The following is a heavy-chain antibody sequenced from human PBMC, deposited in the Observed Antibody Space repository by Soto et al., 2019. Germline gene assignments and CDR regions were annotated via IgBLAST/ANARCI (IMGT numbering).Heavy chain of an antibody. V-gene: IGHV3-9*01. CDR3: VQGRYPTMATPLDH. J-gene: IGHJ5*02. CDR2: ISWDSGTI. Sequence: HPGGSLRLSCAASGFTFDNCGMHWVRHAPGKGLEWVSGISWDSGTIGYADSVKGRFTISRDDAKNSLYLQMNSLRREDTALYYCVQGRYPTMATPLDHWGQGTLVTVSS. D-gene: IGHD1-1*01. CDR1: GFTFDNCG.